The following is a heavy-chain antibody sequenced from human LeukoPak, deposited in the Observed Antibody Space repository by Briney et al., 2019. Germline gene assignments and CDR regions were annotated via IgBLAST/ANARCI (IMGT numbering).Heavy chain of an antibody. CDR1: GYSFTSYW. CDR3: ARLGAVAVAGTLVYYFDY. J-gene: IGHJ4*02. V-gene: IGHV5-51*01. D-gene: IGHD6-19*01. CDR2: IYPGDSDT. Sequence: GESLKISCKGSGYSFTSYWIGWVRQMPGKGLEWMGIIYPGDSDTRYSPSFQGQVTISADKSISTAYLQWSSLKASDTAMYYCARLGAVAVAGTLVYYFDYWGQGTLVTVSS.